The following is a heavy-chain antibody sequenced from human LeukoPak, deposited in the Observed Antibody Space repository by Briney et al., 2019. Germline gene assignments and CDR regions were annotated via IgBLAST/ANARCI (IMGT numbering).Heavy chain of an antibody. CDR1: GFTVSSNF. D-gene: IGHD6-13*01. J-gene: IGHJ4*02. Sequence: LSGGSLRLSCAASGFTVSSNFMSWVRQAPGKGLEGVSVIYSGGYTVYTDSVKGRFTISRDNSENTLYLQMNSLRADDTAVYYCVRASSTTAAGLFDYWGQGTLLTVSS. V-gene: IGHV3-53*01. CDR3: VRASSTTAAGLFDY. CDR2: IYSGGYT.